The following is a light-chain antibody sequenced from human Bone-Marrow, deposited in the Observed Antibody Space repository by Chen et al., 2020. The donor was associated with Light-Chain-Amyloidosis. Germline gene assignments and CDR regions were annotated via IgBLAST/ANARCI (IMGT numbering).Light chain of an antibody. J-gene: IGLJ2*01. CDR1: GSKLGNNY. V-gene: IGLV1-51*01. CDR2: DNN. Sequence: QSVLTQPPSVSAAPGQKVTISCSDTGSKLGNNYISWYQQFPGTAPKLLIYDNNKRPSGSPDRFSVSKSGTSATLGSTGLQTGDEDDYYCGTWDTSLNTMLFGGGTKLTVL. CDR3: GTWDTSLNTML.